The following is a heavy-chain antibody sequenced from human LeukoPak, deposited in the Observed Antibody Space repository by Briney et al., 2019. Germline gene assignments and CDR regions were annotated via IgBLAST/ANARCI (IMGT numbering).Heavy chain of an antibody. J-gene: IGHJ6*03. CDR2: ISSSSSTI. CDR1: GFTFNTYN. D-gene: IGHD3-22*01. V-gene: IGHV3-48*01. Sequence: GGSLRLSCAASGFTFNTYNMNWVRQAPGKGLEWVSHISSSSSTIYYADSVQGRFTISRDNAKNSLYLQMNSLRAEDTAVYYCATTYYYDSSGSGDYYYYMDVWGKGTTVTVSS. CDR3: ATTYYYDSSGSGDYYYYMDV.